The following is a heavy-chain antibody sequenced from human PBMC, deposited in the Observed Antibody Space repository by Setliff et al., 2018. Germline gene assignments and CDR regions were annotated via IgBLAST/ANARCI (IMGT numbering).Heavy chain of an antibody. CDR2: IYPADSDA. J-gene: IGHJ4*02. V-gene: IGHV5-51*01. D-gene: IGHD1-26*01. CDR1: GYTFTSYW. CDR3: ARSGNQVGGDY. Sequence: RGETLKISCKASGYTFTSYWIGWVRQMPGKGLEWMGIIYPADSDAMYSPSFQGKVTISVDKFINTAYLQWSSLKASDTAMYYCARSGNQVGGDYWGQGTLVTVSS.